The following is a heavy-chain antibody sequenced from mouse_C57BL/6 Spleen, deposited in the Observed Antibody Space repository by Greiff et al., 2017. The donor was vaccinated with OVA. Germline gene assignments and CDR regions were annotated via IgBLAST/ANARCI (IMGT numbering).Heavy chain of an antibody. J-gene: IGHJ1*03. V-gene: IGHV1-18*01. CDR3: ARIHDYYGSSYDWYFDV. Sequence: EVQLQQSGPELVKPGASVKIPCKASGYTFTDYNMDWVKQSHGKSLEWIGDINPNNGGTIYNQKFKGKATLTVDKSSSTAYMELRSLTSEDTAVYYCARIHDYYGSSYDWYFDVWGTGTTVTVSS. D-gene: IGHD1-1*01. CDR1: GYTFTDYN. CDR2: INPNNGGT.